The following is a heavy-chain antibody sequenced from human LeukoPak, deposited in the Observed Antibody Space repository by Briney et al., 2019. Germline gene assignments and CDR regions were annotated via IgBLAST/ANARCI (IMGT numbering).Heavy chain of an antibody. J-gene: IGHJ5*02. CDR1: GGSISSYY. V-gene: IGHV4-59*08. CDR2: IYYSGST. CDR3: ARSPSDITMINWFDP. D-gene: IGHD3-22*01. Sequence: SETLSLTRTVSGGSISSYYWSWIRQPPGKGLEWIGYIYYSGSTNYNPSLKSRVTISVDTSKNQFSLKLSSVTAADTAVYYCARSPSDITMINWFDPWGQGTLVTVSS.